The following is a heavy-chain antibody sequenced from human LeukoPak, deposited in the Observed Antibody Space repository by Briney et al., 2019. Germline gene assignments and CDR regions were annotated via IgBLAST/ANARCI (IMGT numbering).Heavy chain of an antibody. J-gene: IGHJ4*02. CDR3: AKEVYSDSSGYFDY. CDR1: GFTFSSYA. V-gene: IGHV3-23*01. Sequence: GGSLRLSCAASGFTFSSYAMSWVRQAPGKGLEWDSGISGSGTSTYYADSVKGRFTISRDNSKNALYLQMNSLRADETAVYYCAKEVYSDSSGYFDYWGQGTLVTVSS. CDR2: ISGSGTST. D-gene: IGHD3-22*01.